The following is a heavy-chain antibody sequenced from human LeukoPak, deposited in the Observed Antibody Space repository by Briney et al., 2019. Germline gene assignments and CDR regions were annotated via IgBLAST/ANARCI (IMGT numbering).Heavy chain of an antibody. D-gene: IGHD2-8*01. Sequence: GGSLRLSCATSGFTFSSYSMNWVRQAPGKGLEWVSYISTTGLSIYYADSVKGRFTISRDNAKNSLYLQMNSLRAEDTAVYYCARGDGGETTNGGYYFNYWGQGTLVTVSS. CDR2: ISTTGLSI. V-gene: IGHV3-48*01. CDR1: GFTFSSYS. CDR3: ARGDGGETTNGGYYFNY. J-gene: IGHJ4*02.